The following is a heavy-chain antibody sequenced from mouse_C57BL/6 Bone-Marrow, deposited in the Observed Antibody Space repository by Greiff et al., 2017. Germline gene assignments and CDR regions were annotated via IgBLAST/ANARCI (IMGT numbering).Heavy chain of an antibody. CDR1: GYSITSGYD. V-gene: IGHV3-1*01. CDR2: ISYSGST. D-gene: IGHD2-10*01. CDR3: PRRFSLLACFAY. Sequence: DVHLVESGPGMVKPSQSLSLTCTVTGYSITSGYDWHWIRHFPGNKLEWMGDISYSGSTNYNPSLKSRISITHDTSKNHFFLKLNSVTTEDTATYYCPRRFSLLACFAYWGQGTLVTVSA. J-gene: IGHJ3*01.